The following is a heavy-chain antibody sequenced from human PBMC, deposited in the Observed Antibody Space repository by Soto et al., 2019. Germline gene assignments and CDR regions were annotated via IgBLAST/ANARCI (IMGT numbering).Heavy chain of an antibody. CDR2: LNGGTGQT. CDR1: GYTFSTYA. D-gene: IGHD1-1*01. Sequence: AASVKVSCKASGYTFSTYAMHWVRQAPGQSLEWMGWLNGGTGQTRYSQKFQDRVIITRDTSASTDYMELSSLTSEDTAVYYCARGKGMEENYFYYGLDIWGQGXTVTVYS. J-gene: IGHJ6*02. CDR3: ARGKGMEENYFYYGLDI. V-gene: IGHV1-3*01.